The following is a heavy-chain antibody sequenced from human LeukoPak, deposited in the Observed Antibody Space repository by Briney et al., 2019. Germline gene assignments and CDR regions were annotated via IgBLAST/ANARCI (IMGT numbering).Heavy chain of an antibody. CDR1: GFTFGDYA. D-gene: IGHD6-19*01. CDR2: IRSKAYGGTT. Sequence: GGSLRLSCTASGFTFGDYAMSWVRQAPGKGLEWVGFIRSKAYGGTTEYVASVKGRFTISRDDSKSIAYLQMNSLKTEDTAVYYCTREPGIAVAGRNYWGQGTLVTVSS. J-gene: IGHJ4*02. V-gene: IGHV3-49*04. CDR3: TREPGIAVAGRNY.